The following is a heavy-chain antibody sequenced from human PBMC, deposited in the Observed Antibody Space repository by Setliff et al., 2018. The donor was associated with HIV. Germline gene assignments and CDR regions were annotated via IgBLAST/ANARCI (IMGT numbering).Heavy chain of an antibody. J-gene: IGHJ4*01. CDR2: IYSSGST. CDR3: ARLMHYYDSFWVLWRENYFDS. D-gene: IGHD3-22*01. V-gene: IGHV4-61*10. Sequence: PSETLSLTCTVSGGSISSGSYYWNWIRQPAGKGLEWIGHIYSSGSTNYNPSLKSRVTISVDTSKNQFSLKLTSVTAADTAVYYCARLMHYYDSFWVLWRENYFDSWGRGTLVTVSS. CDR1: GGSISSGSYY.